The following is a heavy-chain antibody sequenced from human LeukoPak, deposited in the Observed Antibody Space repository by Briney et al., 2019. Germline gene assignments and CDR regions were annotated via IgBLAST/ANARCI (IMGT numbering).Heavy chain of an antibody. Sequence: SETLSLTCTVFGGSISSYYWSWIRQPPGKGLEWLGYIYYSGSTNYNPSLKSRVTISVDTSKNQFSLKLSSVTAADTAVYYCARYSSGWYLGSTFDYWGQGTLVTVSS. CDR1: GGSISSYY. V-gene: IGHV4-59*01. J-gene: IGHJ4*02. D-gene: IGHD6-19*01. CDR2: IYYSGST. CDR3: ARYSSGWYLGSTFDY.